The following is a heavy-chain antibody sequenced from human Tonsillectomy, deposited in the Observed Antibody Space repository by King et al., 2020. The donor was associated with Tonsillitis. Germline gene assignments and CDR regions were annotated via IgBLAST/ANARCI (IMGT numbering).Heavy chain of an antibody. Sequence: VQLVESGGGLVQPGGSLRLSCAASGFTFSSYAMSWVRQAPGKGLERVSVIYSGDSSTYYADSVKGRFTISRDNSKNTLYLQMNSLRAEDTAVYYCAKDAGGDGYNLYYLDYWGQGTLVTVSS. D-gene: IGHD5-24*01. CDR3: AKDAGGDGYNLYYLDY. V-gene: IGHV3-23*03. CDR2: IYSGDSST. CDR1: GFTFSSYA. J-gene: IGHJ4*02.